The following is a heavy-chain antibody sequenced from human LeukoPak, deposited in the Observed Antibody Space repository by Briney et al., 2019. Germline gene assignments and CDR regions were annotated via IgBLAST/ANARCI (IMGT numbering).Heavy chain of an antibody. CDR3: ARDQYSSSGGLSDY. D-gene: IGHD6-6*01. Sequence: PGGSLRLSCAASGFTFDSYGMHWVRQAPGKGLEWVAVISYDGSNKYYADSVKGRFTISRDNSKNTLYLQMNSLRAEDTAVYYCARDQYSSSGGLSDYWGQGTLVAVSS. CDR2: ISYDGSNK. J-gene: IGHJ4*02. CDR1: GFTFDSYG. V-gene: IGHV3-30*03.